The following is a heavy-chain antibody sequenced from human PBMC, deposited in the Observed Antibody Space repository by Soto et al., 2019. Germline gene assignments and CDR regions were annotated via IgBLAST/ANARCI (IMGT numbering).Heavy chain of an antibody. D-gene: IGHD2-21*01. J-gene: IGHJ4*02. CDR3: ARHTDCSRKASFDY. V-gene: IGHV4-59*08. CDR1: GGSISDYY. Sequence: QVQLQESGPGLVKPSETLSLTCTVSGGSISDYYWSWLRQPPGTGLEWIGYIHYSGSTNYNPSLNSRLTISVHTSNNQFSLKLSSVTAADTAVYYCARHTDCSRKASFDYWGQGTLVTVSS. CDR2: IHYSGST.